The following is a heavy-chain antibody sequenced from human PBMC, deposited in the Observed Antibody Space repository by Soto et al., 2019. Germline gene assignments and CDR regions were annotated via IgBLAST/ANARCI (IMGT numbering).Heavy chain of an antibody. Sequence: QVQLVQSGAEVKKPGTSVQVSCEAFGYTFSNFGITWVRQAPGQGLEWMGWISGYSGKTHYAQTFQDRVTLTTDTSTATAYMQLRRLTSDDTAVYYCGRDLAWDCDCTKNNCYADNWLGPWGQGTLLTVSS. V-gene: IGHV1-18*04. J-gene: IGHJ5*02. CDR1: GYTFSNFG. CDR3: GRDLAWDCDCTKNNCYADNWLGP. D-gene: IGHD1-1*01. CDR2: ISGYSGKT.